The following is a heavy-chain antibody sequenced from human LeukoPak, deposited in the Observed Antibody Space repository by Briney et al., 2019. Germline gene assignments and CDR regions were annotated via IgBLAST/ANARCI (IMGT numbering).Heavy chain of an antibody. CDR1: GYTFTGYY. CDR2: INPNSGGT. J-gene: IGHJ4*02. D-gene: IGHD5-18*01. Sequence: GASVKVSCKASGYTFTGYYMHWVRQAPGQGLEWMGWINPNSGGTNYAQKFQGRVTMTRDTSISTAYMELSRLRSDDTAVYYCATVISPWIQLWPNVIDYWGQGTLVTVSS. V-gene: IGHV1-2*02. CDR3: ATVISPWIQLWPNVIDY.